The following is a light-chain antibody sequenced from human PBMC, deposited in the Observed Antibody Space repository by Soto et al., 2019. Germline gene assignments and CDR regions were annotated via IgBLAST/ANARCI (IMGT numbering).Light chain of an antibody. CDR2: DDR. Sequence: LRHPRSVGLAPGQTARISCEGDNIGSKSVYWHQQKPGQGPVLVVYDDRDRPSGIPERFSGSNSGNTATLTINRVEAGDEPDYHCQVWDSTSDQYVFGTGTNVTVL. J-gene: IGLJ1*01. V-gene: IGLV3-21*02. CDR1: NIGSKS. CDR3: QVWDSTSDQYV.